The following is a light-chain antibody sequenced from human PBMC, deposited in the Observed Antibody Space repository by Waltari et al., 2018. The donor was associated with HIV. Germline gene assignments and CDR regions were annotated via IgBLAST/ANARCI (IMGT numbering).Light chain of an antibody. V-gene: IGLV1-40*01. CDR2: GNR. J-gene: IGLJ2*01. CDR1: SSNIGAGYA. Sequence: QSVLTQSPSVSGAPGQRVTISCTGSSSNIGAGYAVHWYQQLPGTAPKLLIYGNRNRPSGVPDRFSASKSGASASLAITGLRAEDDATYYCQSYDSDLSSWFFGGGTKLTVL. CDR3: QSYDSDLSSWF.